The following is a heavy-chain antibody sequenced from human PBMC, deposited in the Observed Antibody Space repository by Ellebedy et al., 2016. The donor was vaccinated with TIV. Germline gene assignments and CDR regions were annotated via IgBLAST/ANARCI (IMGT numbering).Heavy chain of an antibody. V-gene: IGHV3-9*01. J-gene: IGHJ4*02. CDR2: ISWNSGSI. Sequence: GGSLRLSCAASGFTFDDYAMHWVRQAPGKGLEWVSGISWNSGSIGYADSVKGRFTISRDNAKNSLYLQMNSLRAEDTALYYCAKDRRHGLREKGYYFDYWGQGTLVTVSS. CDR3: AKDRRHGLREKGYYFDY. CDR1: GFTFDDYA. D-gene: IGHD2-8*01.